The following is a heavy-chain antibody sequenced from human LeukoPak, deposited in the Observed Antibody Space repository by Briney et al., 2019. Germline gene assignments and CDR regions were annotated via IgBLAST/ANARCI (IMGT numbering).Heavy chain of an antibody. Sequence: ASVKVSCKASGYTFTSYGISWVRQAPGQGLEWMGWISAYNGNTNYAQKLQGRVAMTTETSTSTAYMELRSLRSDDTAVYYCARVGHRYYDFWSGYRQYYFDYWGQGTLVTVSS. CDR3: ARVGHRYYDFWSGYRQYYFDY. CDR2: ISAYNGNT. CDR1: GYTFTSYG. J-gene: IGHJ4*02. V-gene: IGHV1-18*01. D-gene: IGHD3-3*01.